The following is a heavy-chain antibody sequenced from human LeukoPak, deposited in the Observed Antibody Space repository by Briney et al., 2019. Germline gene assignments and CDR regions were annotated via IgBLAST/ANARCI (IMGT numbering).Heavy chain of an antibody. CDR2: MYNSGST. Sequence: SETLSLTCTVSGGSISGSYWSWIRQPPGKGLEWIAYMYNSGSTNYNPSLKSRVTISVDTSKNQFSLKLSSVTAADTAVYYCARDRDHFDYWGQGTLVTVSS. V-gene: IGHV4-59*01. CDR1: GGSISGSY. CDR3: ARDRDHFDY. D-gene: IGHD2-21*02. J-gene: IGHJ4*02.